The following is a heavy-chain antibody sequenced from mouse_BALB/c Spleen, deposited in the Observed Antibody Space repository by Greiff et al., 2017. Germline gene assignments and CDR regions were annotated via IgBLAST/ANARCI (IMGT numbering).Heavy chain of an antibody. Sequence: EVQLQQSGGDLVKPGGSLKLSCAASGFTFSSYGMSWVRQTPDKRLEWVATISSGGSYTYYPDSVKGRFTITRDNATNTLYLQMSSLKSEDTAMYYCARRGYYGSRDYYAMDYWGQGTSVTVSS. D-gene: IGHD1-1*01. CDR3: ARRGYYGSRDYYAMDY. CDR1: GFTFSSYG. CDR2: ISSGGSYT. V-gene: IGHV5-6*01. J-gene: IGHJ4*01.